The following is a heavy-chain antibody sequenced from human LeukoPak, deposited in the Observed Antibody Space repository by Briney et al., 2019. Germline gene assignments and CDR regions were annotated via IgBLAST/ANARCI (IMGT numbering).Heavy chain of an antibody. CDR1: GYTFTSYG. CDR3: ARDWGNIAAAGTAWFDP. Sequence: GGXVKVSCKASGYTFTSYGISWVRQAPGQGVEWMGWISAYNGNANYAQKVEGRVTMTTDTTKRTAYMELRSLRSDDTAVYYCARDWGNIAAAGTAWFDPWGQGTLVTVSS. CDR2: ISAYNGNA. J-gene: IGHJ5*02. D-gene: IGHD6-13*01. V-gene: IGHV1-18*01.